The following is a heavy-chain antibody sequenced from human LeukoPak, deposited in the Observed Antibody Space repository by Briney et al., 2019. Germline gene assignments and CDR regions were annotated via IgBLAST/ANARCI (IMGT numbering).Heavy chain of an antibody. CDR1: GFTLRSWY. V-gene: IGHV3-74*01. CDR3: ASPKPDY. Sequence: GGSLRLSCAASGFTLRSWYMYWVRQRPGKGLEWLCRITSDGSTSYYADSVRGRFTISRDNAKNTLYLQMNSLTDEDTAVYYCASPKPDYWGQGTLVTVSS. J-gene: IGHJ4*02. CDR2: ITSDGSTS.